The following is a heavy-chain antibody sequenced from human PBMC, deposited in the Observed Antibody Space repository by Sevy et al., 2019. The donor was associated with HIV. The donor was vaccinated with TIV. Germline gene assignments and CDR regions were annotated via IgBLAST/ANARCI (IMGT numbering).Heavy chain of an antibody. D-gene: IGHD2-15*01. V-gene: IGHV1-2*02. J-gene: IGHJ6*02. CDR3: ANRGKLLGMDV. Sequence: ASVKVSCKASGSTFTGNYIHWVRQAPGQGLEWMGWINHDSGGTNYEQKVQGRVTRTRDTSISIAYMELRRLRYDDTAVHYSANRGKLLGMDVWGQGTTDTVSS. CDR1: GSTFTGNY. CDR2: INHDSGGT.